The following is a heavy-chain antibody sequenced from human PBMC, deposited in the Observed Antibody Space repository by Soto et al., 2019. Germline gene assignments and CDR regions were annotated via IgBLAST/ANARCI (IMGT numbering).Heavy chain of an antibody. D-gene: IGHD3-9*01. Sequence: GGSLRLSCAASGFTFSSYAMHWVRQAPGKGLEWVAVISYDGSNKYYADSVKGRFTISRDNSKNTLYLQMNSLRAEDTAVYYCASAYYDILTGSLDYWGQGTLVTVSS. J-gene: IGHJ4*02. CDR1: GFTFSSYA. CDR3: ASAYYDILTGSLDY. CDR2: ISYDGSNK. V-gene: IGHV3-30-3*01.